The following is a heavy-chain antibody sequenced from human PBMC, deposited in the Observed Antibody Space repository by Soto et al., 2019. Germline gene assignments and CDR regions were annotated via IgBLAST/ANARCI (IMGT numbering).Heavy chain of an antibody. J-gene: IGHJ4*02. CDR2: LNWNGDNI. Sequence: VQLVESGGGLVEPGRSLRLSCTGSGFSFDHYAFHWVLQRPGKGLEWVSGLNWNGDNIAYPDSVRGRFTISRDNGKNSLYLQMNGLRPDDKAFYYGVKGVHLSLQDRFDSWGQGTLVTVSS. CDR1: GFSFDHYA. CDR3: VKGVHLSLQDRFDS. V-gene: IGHV3-9*01. D-gene: IGHD2-8*01.